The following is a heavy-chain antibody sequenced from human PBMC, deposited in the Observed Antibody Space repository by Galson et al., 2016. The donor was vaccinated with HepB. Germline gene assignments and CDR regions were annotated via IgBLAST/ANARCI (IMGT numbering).Heavy chain of an antibody. Sequence: SLRLSCAASGFSFSSYSMNWVRQAPGKGLEWVSAISGSGGYTYYAGSVKGRFTISRVNSKNTLYLQMDRLRVEDTAVSYCAKDRGIGYSYGYSSEYYGMDVWGPGTTVTVSS. CDR1: GFSFSSYS. V-gene: IGHV3-23*01. J-gene: IGHJ6*02. D-gene: IGHD5-18*01. CDR3: AKDRGIGYSYGYSSEYYGMDV. CDR2: ISGSGGYT.